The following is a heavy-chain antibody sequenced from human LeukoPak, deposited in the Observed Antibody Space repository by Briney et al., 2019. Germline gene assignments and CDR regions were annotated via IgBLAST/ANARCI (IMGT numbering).Heavy chain of an antibody. V-gene: IGHV4-39*07. D-gene: IGHD3-3*01. Sequence: SETLSLTCTVSGGSINSSSYYWGWIRQPPGKGLEWIGSIYYSGSTYYNPSLKSRVTISVDTSKNQFSLKLSSVTAADTAVYYCAKNGQSGFSFDPWGQGTLVTVSS. J-gene: IGHJ5*02. CDR3: AKNGQSGFSFDP. CDR1: GGSINSSSYY. CDR2: IYYSGST.